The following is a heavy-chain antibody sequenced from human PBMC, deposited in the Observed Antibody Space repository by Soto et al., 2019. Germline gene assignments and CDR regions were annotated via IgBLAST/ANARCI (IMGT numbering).Heavy chain of an antibody. D-gene: IGHD6-19*01. CDR1: GFTFSSYG. Sequence: QVQLVESGGGVVQPGRSLRLSCAASGFTFSSYGMHWVRQAPGKGLEWVAVIWYDGSNNYYGDSVKGRFTISRDNSKNTLCLQMNSLRGEDTAVYYCARDSYASCWNWFDPWGQGTLVTVSS. CDR2: IWYDGSNN. CDR3: ARDSYASCWNWFDP. J-gene: IGHJ5*02. V-gene: IGHV3-33*01.